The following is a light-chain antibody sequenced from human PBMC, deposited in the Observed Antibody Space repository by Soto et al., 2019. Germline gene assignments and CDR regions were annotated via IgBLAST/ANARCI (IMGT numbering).Light chain of an antibody. V-gene: IGKV3-15*01. CDR1: QSVSSN. CDR2: DAS. J-gene: IGKJ4*01. CDR3: QQYNNWPALT. Sequence: EIVMTQSPATLSVSPGERATLSCRASQSVSSNSAWYQQKPGQAPRLLIYDASTSATGIPARFSGSGSGTEFTLTISSLQSEEFTVYYCQQYNNWPALTFGGGTKVEIK.